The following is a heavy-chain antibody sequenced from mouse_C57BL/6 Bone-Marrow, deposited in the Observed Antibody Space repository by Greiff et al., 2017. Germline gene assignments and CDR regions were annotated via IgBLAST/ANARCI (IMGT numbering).Heavy chain of an antibody. CDR2: IYPRSGNT. CDR3: ARWDDYGGGYFDY. V-gene: IGHV1-81*01. Sequence: VMLVESGAELARPGASVKLSCKASGYTFTSYGISWVKQRTGQGLEWIGEIYPRSGNTYYNERFKGKATLTADKSSSTAYMELRSLTSEDSAVYFCARWDDYGGGYFDYWGQGTLVTVSA. J-gene: IGHJ3*01. CDR1: GYTFTSYG. D-gene: IGHD2-4*01.